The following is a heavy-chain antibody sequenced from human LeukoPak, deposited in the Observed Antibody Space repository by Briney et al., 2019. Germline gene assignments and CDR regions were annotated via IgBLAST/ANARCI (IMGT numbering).Heavy chain of an antibody. D-gene: IGHD6-13*01. J-gene: IGHJ4*02. CDR2: ISGSGGST. V-gene: IGHV3-23*01. CDR1: GFIFSNYA. CDR3: ANEDFSIAEAGNGSSDY. Sequence: GGSLRLSCAASGFIFSNYAMSWVRQAPGKGLEWVSAISGSGGSTSYADSVKGRFTISRDNSKNRLYLQMNSLRAEDTAVYYCANEDFSIAEAGNGSSDYWGQGTLVTVSS.